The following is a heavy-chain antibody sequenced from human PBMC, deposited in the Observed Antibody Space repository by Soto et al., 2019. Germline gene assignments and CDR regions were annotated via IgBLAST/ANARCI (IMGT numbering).Heavy chain of an antibody. CDR3: ARASEDYSDSIGYYYDY. D-gene: IGHD3-22*01. CDR2: IWYDGSNK. Sequence: QVPLVESGGGVVQPGRSLRLSCAASGFTFTNYGMHWVRQAPGKGLEWVALIWYDGSNKYYAESVKGRVTISRDNSRDTLYLQMNSLRAEDTAVYYCARASEDYSDSIGYYYDYWGQGTLVTVSS. V-gene: IGHV3-33*01. J-gene: IGHJ4*02. CDR1: GFTFTNYG.